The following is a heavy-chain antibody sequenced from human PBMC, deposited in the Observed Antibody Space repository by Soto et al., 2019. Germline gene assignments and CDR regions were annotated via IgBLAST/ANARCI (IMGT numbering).Heavy chain of an antibody. CDR3: ARHGDTAMVYFDY. CDR2: IYYSGST. Sequence: FETVSLTWTVAGGSISSSSYYWGWISQPPGKGLEWIGSIYYSGSTYYNPSLKSRVTISVDTSKNQFSLKLSSVTAADTAVYYCARHGDTAMVYFDYWGQGTLVTAPQ. CDR1: GGSISSSSYY. J-gene: IGHJ4*02. V-gene: IGHV4-39*01. D-gene: IGHD5-18*01.